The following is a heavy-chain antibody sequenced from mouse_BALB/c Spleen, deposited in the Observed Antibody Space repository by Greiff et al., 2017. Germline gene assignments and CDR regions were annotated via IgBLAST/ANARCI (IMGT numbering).Heavy chain of an antibody. J-gene: IGHJ4*01. D-gene: IGHD2-14*01. CDR3: ARVYYRYAMDY. Sequence: EVKLVESGGGLVKPGGSLKLSCAASGFTFSDYYMYWVRQTPEKRLEWVATISDGGSYTYYPDSVKGRFTISRDNAKNNLYLQMSSLKSEDTAMYYCARVYYRYAMDYWGQGTSVTVSS. CDR2: ISDGGSYT. V-gene: IGHV5-4*02. CDR1: GFTFSDYY.